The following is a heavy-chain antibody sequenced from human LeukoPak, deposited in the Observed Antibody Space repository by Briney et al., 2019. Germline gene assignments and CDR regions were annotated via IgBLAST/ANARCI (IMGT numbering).Heavy chain of an antibody. CDR2: ITPNSDDT. J-gene: IGHJ3*02. V-gene: IGHV1-2*02. CDR3: ATGDYSGTKPDPIDM. D-gene: IGHD3-10*01. Sequence: ASVKVSCKTSGYTFTSYDLNWVRQAPGQGLEWMGCITPNSDDTDYAQKFQGRITMSRDTSINTAYMELTRLRSDDTAVYYCATGDYSGTKPDPIDMWGQGTMVTVSS. CDR1: GYTFTSYD.